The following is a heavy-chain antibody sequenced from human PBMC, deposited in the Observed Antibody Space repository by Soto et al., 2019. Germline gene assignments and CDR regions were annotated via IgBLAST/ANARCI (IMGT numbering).Heavy chain of an antibody. D-gene: IGHD3-10*01. CDR2: IYYSGST. CDR1: GGSISSGDNY. Sequence: PSETLSLTCTVSGGSISSGDNYWSWIRQPPGKGLEWIGYIYYSGSTYYNPSLKSRVTISVDRSKNQFSLKLTSVTAADTAVYYCASNGLSPLTYYYGSGALKPFDPWGQGTLVTVSS. J-gene: IGHJ5*02. V-gene: IGHV4-30-4*01. CDR3: ASNGLSPLTYYYGSGALKPFDP.